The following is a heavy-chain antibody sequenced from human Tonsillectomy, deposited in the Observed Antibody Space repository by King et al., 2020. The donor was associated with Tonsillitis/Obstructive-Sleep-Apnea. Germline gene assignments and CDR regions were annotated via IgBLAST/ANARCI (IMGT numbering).Heavy chain of an antibody. V-gene: IGHV1-46*01. CDR1: GYTFTSYY. CDR3: ARDGKELGRLHYFSY. Sequence: QLVQSGAEVKKPGASVKVSCKASGYTFTSYYMHWVRQAPGQGLEWMGIINPSGGSTSYAQKFQGRVTMTRDTSTSTVYMELSSLRSEDTAVYYCARDGKELGRLHYFSYWGQGTLVTVSS. J-gene: IGHJ4*02. CDR2: INPSGGST. D-gene: IGHD5-12*01.